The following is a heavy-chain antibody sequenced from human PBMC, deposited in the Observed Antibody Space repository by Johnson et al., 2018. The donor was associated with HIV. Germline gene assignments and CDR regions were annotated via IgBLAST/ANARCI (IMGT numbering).Heavy chain of an antibody. V-gene: IGHV3-30*04. CDR3: ARDFMYAFDI. CDR1: GFTFSSYA. J-gene: IGHJ3*02. CDR2: ISYDGSNK. Sequence: QVQLVESGGGLVQPGGSLRLSCAASGFTFSSYAMHWVRQAPGKGLEWVAVISYDGSNKYYADSVKGRFTISRDNSKNTLYLQMNSLRAEDTAVYYCARDFMYAFDIWGPGTMVTVSS. D-gene: IGHD3-10*02.